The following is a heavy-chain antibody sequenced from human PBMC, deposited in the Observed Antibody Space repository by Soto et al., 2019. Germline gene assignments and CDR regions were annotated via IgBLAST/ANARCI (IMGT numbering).Heavy chain of an antibody. V-gene: IGHV1-69*13. CDR2: IIPIFGTA. D-gene: IGHD3-16*02. Sequence: ASVKVSCKASGGTFSSYAISWVRQAPGQGLEWMGGIIPIFGTANYAQKFQGRVTITADESTSTAYMELSSLRSEDTAVYYCARDKTYVWGSYRYRNDAFDIWGQGTMVTVSS. J-gene: IGHJ3*02. CDR3: ARDKTYVWGSYRYRNDAFDI. CDR1: GGTFSSYA.